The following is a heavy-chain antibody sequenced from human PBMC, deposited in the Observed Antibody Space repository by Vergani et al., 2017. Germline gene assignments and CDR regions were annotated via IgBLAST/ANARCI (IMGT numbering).Heavy chain of an antibody. CDR1: GFTFSTYA. CDR3: VREGSYCGSTTCRNPSYVYYYHMDV. D-gene: IGHD2-21*01. J-gene: IGHJ6*03. Sequence: QVQLVESGGGVVPPGRSLRLSCTSSGFTFSTYAMHWVRQAPGKGLEWVAIIYYDGSKKYYADSVKGRFTISRDNSRNTLDLLMSSLRAEDTAIYYCVREGSYCGSTTCRNPSYVYYYHMDVWGEGTTVTVSS. CDR2: IYYDGSKK. V-gene: IGHV3-33*01.